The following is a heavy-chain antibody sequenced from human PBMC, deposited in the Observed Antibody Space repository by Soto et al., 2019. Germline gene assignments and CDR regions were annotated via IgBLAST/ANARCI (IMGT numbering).Heavy chain of an antibody. CDR3: ARGKSIAAASFYDWYFDL. V-gene: IGHV1-18*01. Sequence: GASVKVSCKASGYTFTSYGISWVRQAPGQGLEWMGWISAYNGNTNYAQKFQGRVTITADKSTSTAYMELSSLRSEDTAVYYCARGKSIAAASFYDWYFDLWGRGTLVTVSS. D-gene: IGHD6-13*01. CDR1: GYTFTSYG. J-gene: IGHJ2*01. CDR2: ISAYNGNT.